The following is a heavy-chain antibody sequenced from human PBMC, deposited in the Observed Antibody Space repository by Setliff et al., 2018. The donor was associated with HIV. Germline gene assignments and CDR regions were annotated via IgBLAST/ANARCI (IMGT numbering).Heavy chain of an antibody. D-gene: IGHD6-13*01. CDR2: INPSVGST. J-gene: IGHJ5*02. Sequence: ASVKVSCKASGYTFTAHYIHWVRQAPGQGLEWMAVINPSVGSTNFAQMFQGRVTMTRDTSTSTVYMELSSLRSEDTAVYYCARPDRGSWYSWFDPWGQGTLVTVSS. CDR1: GYTFTAHY. V-gene: IGHV1-46*01. CDR3: ARPDRGSWYSWFDP.